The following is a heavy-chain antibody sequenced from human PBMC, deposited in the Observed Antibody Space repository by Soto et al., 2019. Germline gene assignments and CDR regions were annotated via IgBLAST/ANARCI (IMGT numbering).Heavy chain of an antibody. V-gene: IGHV1-69*01. D-gene: IGHD6-19*01. CDR3: ARLKISQAVAGHFDY. CDR2: IIPIFGTA. J-gene: IGHJ4*02. Sequence: XSVKVSCKAAGGTFSRYVIIWGRRAPGQGLEWMGGIIPIFGTANYAQKFQGRVTITADESTSTAYMELSSLRSEDTAVYYCARLKISQAVAGHFDYWGQGTLVTVSS. CDR1: GGTFSRYV.